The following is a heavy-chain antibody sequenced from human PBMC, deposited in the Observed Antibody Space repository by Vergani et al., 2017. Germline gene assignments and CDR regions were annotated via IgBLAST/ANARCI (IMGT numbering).Heavy chain of an antibody. CDR3: ATKSCGTPGCQIGYFRE. CDR1: GFTSCYYG. J-gene: IGHJ1*01. V-gene: IGHV3-30*03. Sequence: QVHLVESGGGVVQPGRSLRHSCVVSGFTSCYYGMHWVRQAPGKGEEWVAVISYDGTQKYYADSVKGGFTISRDNSTSTLYLQMNILRTEDTAVYYCATKSCGTPGCQIGYFREWGEGTLVAVSS. CDR2: ISYDGTQK. D-gene: IGHD1-1*01.